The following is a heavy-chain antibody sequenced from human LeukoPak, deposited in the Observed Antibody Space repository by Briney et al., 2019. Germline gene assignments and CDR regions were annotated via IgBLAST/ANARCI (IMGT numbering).Heavy chain of an antibody. J-gene: IGHJ4*02. D-gene: IGHD3-10*01. V-gene: IGHV3-9*01. CDR1: GFTFDGYA. CDR2: ITWGRDNL. CDR3: ARGPGYYSSGTIVFFDF. Sequence: PGGSLRLSCVASGFTFDGYAMHWVRQAPGKGLEWVSGITWGRDNLAYAASVKGRFTISRDNAKNSLYLQMNCLRAEDTAVYYCARGPGYYSSGTIVFFDFWGQGTLVTVSS.